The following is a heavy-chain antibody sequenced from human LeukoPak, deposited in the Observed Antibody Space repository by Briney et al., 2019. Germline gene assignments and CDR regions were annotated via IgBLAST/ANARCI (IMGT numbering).Heavy chain of an antibody. D-gene: IGHD2-2*02. Sequence: GGSLRLSCAASGFTFSSYWMSWVRQAPGKGLEWVANIKQDGIEKYYVDSVKGRFTISRDNAKNSLYLQMNSLRAEDTAVYYCARDGDCSSTSCYTGTIDYWGQGTLVTVSS. V-gene: IGHV3-7*01. CDR1: GFTFSSYW. J-gene: IGHJ4*02. CDR2: IKQDGIEK. CDR3: ARDGDCSSTSCYTGTIDY.